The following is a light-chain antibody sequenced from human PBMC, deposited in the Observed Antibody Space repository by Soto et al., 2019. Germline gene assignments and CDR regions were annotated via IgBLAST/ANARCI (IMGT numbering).Light chain of an antibody. V-gene: IGLV1-51*01. CDR3: GTWDSGLTAGV. CDR1: ASNVGTHF. J-gene: IGLJ2*01. CDR2: DND. Sequence: QSVLTQPPSVSAAPGQRVTISCSGSASNVGTHFVSWYQHLPGAAPKLLFYDNDERPSEIPDRFSGSKSDTSATLTITGLQTGDEADYYCGTWDSGLTAGVFGGGTKLTVL.